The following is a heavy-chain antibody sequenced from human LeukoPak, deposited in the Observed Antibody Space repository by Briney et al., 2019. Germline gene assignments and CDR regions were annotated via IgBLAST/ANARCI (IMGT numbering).Heavy chain of an antibody. CDR3: ARDIPSFDDFLYYYYYYMDV. J-gene: IGHJ6*03. V-gene: IGHV3-11*04. CDR1: GFTFSDYY. Sequence: GGSLRLSCAASGFTFSDYYMSWIRQAPGKGLEWISYISSSGSTIYYANSVKGRFTISRDNAKNSLYLQMNSLRAEDTAVYYCARDIPSFDDFLYYYYYYMDVWGKGTTVTVSS. CDR2: ISSSGSTI. D-gene: IGHD3-3*01.